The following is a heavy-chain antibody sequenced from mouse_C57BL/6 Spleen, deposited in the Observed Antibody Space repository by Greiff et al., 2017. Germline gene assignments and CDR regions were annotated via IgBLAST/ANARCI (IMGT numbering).Heavy chain of an antibody. D-gene: IGHD1-1*02. Sequence: EVQLQQSGPVLVKPGASVKMSCKASGYTFTDYYMNWVKQSHGKSLEWIGVINPYNGGTSYNQKFKGKATLTVDKSSSTAYMELNSLTSEDSAVYYCALWRRDYFDYWGQGTTLTVSS. CDR2: INPYNGGT. J-gene: IGHJ2*01. CDR3: ALWRRDYFDY. V-gene: IGHV1-19*01. CDR1: GYTFTDYY.